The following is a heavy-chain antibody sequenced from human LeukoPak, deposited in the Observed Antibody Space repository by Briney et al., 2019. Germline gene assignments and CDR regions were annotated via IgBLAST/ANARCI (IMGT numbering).Heavy chain of an antibody. CDR1: GYTFTSYG. D-gene: IGHD4-17*01. CDR2: ISAYNGNT. J-gene: IGHJ6*02. V-gene: IGHV1-18*01. Sequence: ASVKVSCKASGYTFTSYGISWVRQAPGQGLEWMGWISAYNGNTNYAQKLQGRVTMTTDTSASTAYMELSSLRSEDTAVYYCARSGDSEYYYYYYGMDVWGQGTTVTVSS. CDR3: ARSGDSEYYYYYYGMDV.